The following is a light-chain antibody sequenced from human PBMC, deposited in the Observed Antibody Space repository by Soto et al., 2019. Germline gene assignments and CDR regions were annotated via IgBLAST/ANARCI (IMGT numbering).Light chain of an antibody. V-gene: IGKV1-5*01. J-gene: IGKJ4*01. CDR2: DAS. Sequence: DIRMTQSPSTLSASVGDRVTITCRASQSISSWFAWYQQKPGKAPKLLIYDASSLESGVPSRFSGSGSGTEFTLTISSLQADDFATYYCQQYYSYSLTFGGGTKVEIK. CDR3: QQYYSYSLT. CDR1: QSISSW.